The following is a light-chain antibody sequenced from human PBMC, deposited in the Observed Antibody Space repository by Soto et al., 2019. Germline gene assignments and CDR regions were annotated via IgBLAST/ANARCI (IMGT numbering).Light chain of an antibody. CDR3: SSYSTSFFYV. V-gene: IGLV2-14*03. CDR2: GVT. Sequence: QSVLTQPASVSGSPGQSITISGTGTSSDIGFYNYVSWYQQYPGKAPNLLIYGVTNRPSGVSYRFSGSKSGSTASLTISGLRDEDEADYYCSSYSTSFFYVFGTGTKVTVL. CDR1: SSDIGFYNY. J-gene: IGLJ1*01.